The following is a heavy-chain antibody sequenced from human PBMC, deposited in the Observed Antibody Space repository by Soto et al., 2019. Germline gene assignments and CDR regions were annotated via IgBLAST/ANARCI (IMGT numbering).Heavy chain of an antibody. CDR2: INQDGRGT. J-gene: IGHJ4*02. Sequence: EVQLVESGGGLVRPGGSLRLSCAASGLAFRSFLMSWVRQAPGGGLEWVANINQDGRGTYYSDSLRDRFTISRDNAANYLFLHMNSLGAEDTAVYYCATYHDDEWESYRHRYWGQGTLVTVSS. D-gene: IGHD3-16*02. CDR3: ATYHDDEWESYRHRY. CDR1: GLAFRSFL. V-gene: IGHV3-7*01.